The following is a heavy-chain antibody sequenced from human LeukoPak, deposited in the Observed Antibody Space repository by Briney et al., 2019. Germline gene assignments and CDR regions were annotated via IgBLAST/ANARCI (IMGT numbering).Heavy chain of an antibody. Sequence: SVKVSCKASGGTFSSYAISWVRQAPGQGLEWMGRIIPILGIANYAQKFQGRVTITADKSTSTAYMELSSLRSEDTAVYYCAREGRLIAARPGVDYWGQGTLVTVSS. CDR1: GGTFSSYA. J-gene: IGHJ4*02. D-gene: IGHD6-6*01. CDR2: IIPILGIA. V-gene: IGHV1-69*04. CDR3: AREGRLIAARPGVDY.